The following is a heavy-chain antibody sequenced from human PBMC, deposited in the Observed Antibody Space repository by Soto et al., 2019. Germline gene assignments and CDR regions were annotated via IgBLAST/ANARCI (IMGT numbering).Heavy chain of an antibody. Sequence: PGGSLRLSCAASGFTFSSYAMHWVRQAPGKGLEWVAVISYDGSNKYYADSVKGRFTISRDNSKNTLYLQMNSLRAEDTAVYYCARDRSGYDYNWFDPWGQGTLVTVSS. D-gene: IGHD5-12*01. CDR1: GFTFSSYA. V-gene: IGHV3-30-3*01. J-gene: IGHJ5*02. CDR3: ARDRSGYDYNWFDP. CDR2: ISYDGSNK.